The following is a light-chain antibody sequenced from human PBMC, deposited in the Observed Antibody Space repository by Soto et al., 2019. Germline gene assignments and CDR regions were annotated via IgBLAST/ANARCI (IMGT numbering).Light chain of an antibody. CDR3: CSYAGSSTWV. CDR2: AVN. V-gene: IGLV2-11*01. CDR1: SSDVGDYNY. Sequence: QSVLTQPRSVSGSPGQSVTISCTGTSSDVGDYNYVSWYQQHPGKAPKLFIYAVNMRPSGVPDRFSGSKSGNTASLPISGLQAEDGADYSCCSYAGSSTWVFGGGTKLTVL. J-gene: IGLJ3*02.